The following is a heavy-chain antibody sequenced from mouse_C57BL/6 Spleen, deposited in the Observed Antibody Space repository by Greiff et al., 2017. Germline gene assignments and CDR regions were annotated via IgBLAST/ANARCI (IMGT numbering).Heavy chain of an antibody. Sequence: QVQLQQPGAELVMPGASVKLSCKASGYTFTSYWITWVKQRPGQGLEWIGDIYPGSGSTNYNEKFKSKATLTVDTSSSTAYMQLSSLTSEDSAVYYCARSDYYGSSYYAMDYWGQGTSVTVSS. CDR1: GYTFTSYW. V-gene: IGHV1-55*01. CDR3: ARSDYYGSSYYAMDY. J-gene: IGHJ4*01. D-gene: IGHD1-1*01. CDR2: IYPGSGST.